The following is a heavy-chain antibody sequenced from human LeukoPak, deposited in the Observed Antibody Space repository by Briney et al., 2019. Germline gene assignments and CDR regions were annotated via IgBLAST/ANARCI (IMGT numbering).Heavy chain of an antibody. J-gene: IGHJ3*02. D-gene: IGHD6-19*01. Sequence: SETLSLTCTVSGGSISSYYWSWIRQPPGKGLEWIGYIYYSGSTNYNPSLKCRVTISVDTSKNQFSLKLSSVTAADTAVYYCARAEQWLDDAFDIWGQGTMVTVSS. CDR2: IYYSGST. V-gene: IGHV4-59*01. CDR1: GGSISSYY. CDR3: ARAEQWLDDAFDI.